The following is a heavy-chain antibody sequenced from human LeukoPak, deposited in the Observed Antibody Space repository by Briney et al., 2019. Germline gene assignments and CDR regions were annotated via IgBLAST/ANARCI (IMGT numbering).Heavy chain of an antibody. D-gene: IGHD6-19*01. CDR1: GGTFSSYA. J-gene: IGHJ5*02. CDR2: IIPIFGTA. Sequence: SVKVSCKASGGTFSSYATSWVRQAPGQGLEWMGGIIPIFGTANYAQKFQGRVTITTDESTSTAHMELSSLRSEDTAVYYCARTAVADPVGFDPWGQGTLVTVSS. CDR3: ARTAVADPVGFDP. V-gene: IGHV1-69*05.